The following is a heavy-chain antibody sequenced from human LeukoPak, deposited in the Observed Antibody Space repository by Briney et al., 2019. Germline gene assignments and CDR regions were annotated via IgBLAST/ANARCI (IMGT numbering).Heavy chain of an antibody. CDR1: GGTFSSYA. Sequence: GASVKVSCEASGGTFSSYATSWVRQAPGQGLEWMGGIIPIFGTANYAQKFQGRVTITADESTSTAYMELSSLRSEDTAVYYCARDGESYGDYEGYWGQGTLVTVSS. CDR3: ARDGESYGDYEGY. CDR2: IIPIFGTA. V-gene: IGHV1-69*01. J-gene: IGHJ4*02. D-gene: IGHD4-17*01.